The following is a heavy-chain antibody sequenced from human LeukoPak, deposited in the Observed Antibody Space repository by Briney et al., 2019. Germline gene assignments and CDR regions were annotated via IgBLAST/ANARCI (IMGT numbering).Heavy chain of an antibody. Sequence: SETLSLTCAVYGGSFSGYYWSWIRQPPGKGLEWIGEINHSGSTNYNPSLKSRVTISVDTSKNQFSLKLSSVTAADTAVYYCARHAFVEMATTFVYWGQGTLVTVSS. CDR3: ARHAFVEMATTFVY. J-gene: IGHJ4*02. D-gene: IGHD5-24*01. V-gene: IGHV4-34*01. CDR1: GGSFSGYY. CDR2: INHSGST.